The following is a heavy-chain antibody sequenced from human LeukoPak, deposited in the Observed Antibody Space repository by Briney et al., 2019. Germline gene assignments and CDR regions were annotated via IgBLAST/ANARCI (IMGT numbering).Heavy chain of an antibody. D-gene: IGHD2-2*01. V-gene: IGHV3-74*01. CDR3: ARAIAPVVPFDS. CDR2: INSDGGST. Sequence: GGSLRLSCAASGFTFSSYWMHWVRQAPGKGLVWVSRINSDGGSTSYADSVKARFTISRDNAKNTLYLQMNGLRAEDTAVYYCARAIAPVVPFDSCGQGTLVTVSS. J-gene: IGHJ4*02. CDR1: GFTFSSYW.